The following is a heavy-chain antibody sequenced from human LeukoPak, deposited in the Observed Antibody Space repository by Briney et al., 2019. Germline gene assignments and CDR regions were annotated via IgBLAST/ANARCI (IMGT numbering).Heavy chain of an antibody. D-gene: IGHD6-19*01. CDR3: ARVRDGSGWNLFFDN. CDR2: IYYRSKWSN. J-gene: IGHJ4*02. CDR1: GDSVSSKSV. V-gene: IGHV6-1*01. Sequence: SQTLSLTCAISGDSVSSKSVWNWIRQSPSRGLEWLGRIYYRSKWSNNYAVSVKSRITINPDTSKTQFSLKLSSVTAADTALYYCARVRDGSGWNLFFDNWGQGILVTVSS.